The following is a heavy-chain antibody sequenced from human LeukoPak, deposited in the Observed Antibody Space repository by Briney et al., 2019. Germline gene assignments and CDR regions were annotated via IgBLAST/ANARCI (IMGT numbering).Heavy chain of an antibody. D-gene: IGHD2-2*02. CDR2: ISGSGGST. Sequence: PGGSLRLSCVASGFTFSNYAMSWVRQPPAKGLEWVSAISGSGGSTYYADSVKGRFTISRDNSKNTLYLQMNSLRAEDAAVYYCAKGEIPNAFDIWGQGTMVTVSS. V-gene: IGHV3-23*01. J-gene: IGHJ3*02. CDR1: GFTFSNYA. CDR3: AKGEIPNAFDI.